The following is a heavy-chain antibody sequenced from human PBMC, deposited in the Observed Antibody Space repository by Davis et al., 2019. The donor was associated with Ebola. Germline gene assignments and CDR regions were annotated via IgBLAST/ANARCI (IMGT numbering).Heavy chain of an antibody. Sequence: LVKVSCKASGGTFISYAISWVRQAPGQGLEWMGGIIPIFGTANYAQKFQGRVTITADESTSTAYMELSSLRSEDTAVYYCARGRFLEWLLYFDYWGQGTLVTVSS. D-gene: IGHD3-3*01. CDR3: ARGRFLEWLLYFDY. CDR2: IIPIFGTA. CDR1: GGTFISYA. V-gene: IGHV1-69*13. J-gene: IGHJ4*02.